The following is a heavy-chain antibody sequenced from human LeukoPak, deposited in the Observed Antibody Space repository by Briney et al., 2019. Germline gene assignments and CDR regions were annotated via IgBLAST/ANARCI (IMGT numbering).Heavy chain of an antibody. CDR2: LSYDGSNK. CDR1: GFTFSSYG. D-gene: IGHD6-19*01. Sequence: PGRSLRLSCAASGFTFSSYGMHWVRQAPGKGLEWVAVLSYDGSNKYYADSVKGRFTISRDNSKNTLYLQMNSLRAEDTAVYYCARPKGQWLVLDYWGQGTLVTVSS. V-gene: IGHV3-30*19. J-gene: IGHJ4*02. CDR3: ARPKGQWLVLDY.